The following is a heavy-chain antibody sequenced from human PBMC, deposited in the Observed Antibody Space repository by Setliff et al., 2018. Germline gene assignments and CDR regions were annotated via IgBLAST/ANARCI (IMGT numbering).Heavy chain of an antibody. CDR3: ARDRRNYYDSSGYRAFDI. D-gene: IGHD3-22*01. J-gene: IGHJ3*02. V-gene: IGHV1-8*02. CDR2: MNPNSGYT. Sequence: ASVKVSCKASGYTFITYDINWVRQATGQGLEWMGWMNPNSGYTDYAQKFQGRVTMTRNTSISTAYMELSSLRSEDTAVYYCARDRRNYYDSSGYRAFDIWGQGTMVTVSS. CDR1: GYTFITYD.